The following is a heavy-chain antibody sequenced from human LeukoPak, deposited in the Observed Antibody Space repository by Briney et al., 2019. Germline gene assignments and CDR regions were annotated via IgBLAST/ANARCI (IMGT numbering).Heavy chain of an antibody. CDR2: IYTSGST. Sequence: SETLSLTCTVSGGSISSYYWSWIRQPPGKGLEWIGYIYTSGSTNYNPSLKSRVTISVDTSKNQFSLKLSSVTAADTAVYYCARVREDGELDYWGQGTLVTVSS. CDR1: GGSISSYY. V-gene: IGHV4-4*09. D-gene: IGHD3-10*01. CDR3: ARVREDGELDY. J-gene: IGHJ4*02.